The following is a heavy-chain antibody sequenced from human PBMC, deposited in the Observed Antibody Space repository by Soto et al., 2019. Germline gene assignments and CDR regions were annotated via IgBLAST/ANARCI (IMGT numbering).Heavy chain of an antibody. J-gene: IGHJ4*02. CDR2: IIPIFGTA. CDR3: ASSYYYDSSGYYYFGYYFDY. Sequence: ASVKVSCKASGGTFSSYAISWVRQAPGQGLEWMGGIIPIFGTANYAQKFQGRVTITADESTSTAYMELSSLRSEDTAVYYCASSYYYDSSGYYYFGYYFDYWGQGTLVTVSS. V-gene: IGHV1-69*13. D-gene: IGHD3-22*01. CDR1: GGTFSSYA.